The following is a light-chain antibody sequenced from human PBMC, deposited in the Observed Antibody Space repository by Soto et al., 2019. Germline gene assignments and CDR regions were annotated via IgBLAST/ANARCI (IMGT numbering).Light chain of an antibody. Sequence: DIQMTQSPSTLSVSVGDRVTITCRASQTISSWLAWYQQKPGKAPNLLIYKASTLKSGVPSRFSGSGSGTEFTLTISSLQPDDFATYYCQHYNSYSEAFGQGTKVELK. CDR2: KAS. CDR1: QTISSW. J-gene: IGKJ1*01. CDR3: QHYNSYSEA. V-gene: IGKV1-5*03.